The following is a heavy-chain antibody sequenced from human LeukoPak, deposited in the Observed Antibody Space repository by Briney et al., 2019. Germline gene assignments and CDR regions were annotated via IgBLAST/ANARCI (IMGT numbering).Heavy chain of an antibody. CDR2: IKHSGST. J-gene: IGHJ4*02. Sequence: SETLSLTCAVYGGSFSGYYWSWIRQPPGKGLEWIGEIKHSGSTNYNPSLKSRVTISVDTSKNQFSLKLSSVTAADTAVYYCARGRSGGRFDYWGQGTLVTVSS. D-gene: IGHD2-15*01. CDR3: ARGRSGGRFDY. V-gene: IGHV4-34*01. CDR1: GGSFSGYY.